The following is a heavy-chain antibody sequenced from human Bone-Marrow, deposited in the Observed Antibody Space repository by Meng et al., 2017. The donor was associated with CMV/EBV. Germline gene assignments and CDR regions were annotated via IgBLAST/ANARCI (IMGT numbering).Heavy chain of an antibody. D-gene: IGHD1-1*01. CDR1: GGSISSSSYY. Sequence: SETLSLTCTVSGGSISSSSYYWNWIRQQSGKGLEWIGYIYYSGSTFYNPSLKSRVTISVDTSKNQFSLKLSSVTAADTAVYYCARGTNYFDSWGQGTLVTVSS. CDR2: IYYSGST. J-gene: IGHJ4*02. CDR3: ARGTNYFDS. V-gene: IGHV4-31*03.